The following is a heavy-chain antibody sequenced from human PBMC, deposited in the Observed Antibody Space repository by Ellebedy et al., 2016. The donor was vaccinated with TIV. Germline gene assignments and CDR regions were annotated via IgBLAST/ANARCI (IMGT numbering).Heavy chain of an antibody. J-gene: IGHJ4*02. CDR3: ARGGYSGYDLLFDY. V-gene: IGHV3-53*01. CDR1: GFTVSSNY. Sequence: GESLKISCAASGFTVSSNYMSWVRQAPGKGLEWVSVIYSGGSTYYADSVKGRFTISRDNSKNTLYLQMNSLRAEDTAVYYCARGGYSGYDLLFDYWGQGTLVTVSS. CDR2: IYSGGST. D-gene: IGHD5-12*01.